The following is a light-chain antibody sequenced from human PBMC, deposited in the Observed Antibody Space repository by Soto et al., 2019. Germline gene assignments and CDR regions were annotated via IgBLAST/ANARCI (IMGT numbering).Light chain of an antibody. J-gene: IGKJ1*01. CDR2: TAS. Sequence: DTQMTQSPSTLSASVGDRVTITCRASQSISNCLAWYQQRPGRAPNLLIHTASTLKSGVPSRFRGSGSGTEFTLTISSLQPDDFATYYCQQYKSYSPTFGQGTKVEIK. V-gene: IGKV1-5*03. CDR1: QSISNC. CDR3: QQYKSYSPT.